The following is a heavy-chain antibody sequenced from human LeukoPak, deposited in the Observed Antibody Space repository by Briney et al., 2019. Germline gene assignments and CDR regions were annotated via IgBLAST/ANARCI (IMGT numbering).Heavy chain of an antibody. CDR3: ARGTYYYDTSGDLNTHFDY. V-gene: IGHV3-21*01. J-gene: IGHJ4*02. CDR2: ISSSSNYI. D-gene: IGHD3-22*01. Sequence: GGSLRLSCADSGFTFSSYSMNWVRQAPGKGLEWVSYISSSSNYIYYADSVKGRFTISRDNAKKSLYLQMISLRAEDTAVYYCARGTYYYDTSGDLNTHFDYWGQGTLVTVSS. CDR1: GFTFSSYS.